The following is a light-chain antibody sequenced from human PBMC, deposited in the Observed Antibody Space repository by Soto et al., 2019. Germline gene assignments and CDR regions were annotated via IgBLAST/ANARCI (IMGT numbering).Light chain of an antibody. V-gene: IGLV2-11*01. CDR3: CSDAGDYTVV. CDR1: SSDVGVYKY. J-gene: IGLJ1*01. Sequence: QSALIQPRSVSGSPGQSVTISCTGTSSDVGVYKYVSWYRQHPGKAPKLMIYDVITRPSGVPDRFSGSKSGNTASLTISGLQAEDEADYYCCSDAGDYTVVFGSGTKLTVL. CDR2: DVI.